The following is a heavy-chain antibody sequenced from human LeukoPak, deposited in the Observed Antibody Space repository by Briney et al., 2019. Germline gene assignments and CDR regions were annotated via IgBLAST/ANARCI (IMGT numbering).Heavy chain of an antibody. Sequence: PSETLSLTCTVSGGSISSGGYYWSWLRQPPGKGLEWIGYIYHSGSTYYNPSLKSRVTISVDRSKNQFSLKLSSVTAADTAVYYCAGVDIVVVPAALWYFDLWGRGTLVTVSS. CDR1: GGSISSGGYY. V-gene: IGHV4-30-2*01. CDR2: IYHSGST. D-gene: IGHD2-2*01. J-gene: IGHJ2*01. CDR3: AGVDIVVVPAALWYFDL.